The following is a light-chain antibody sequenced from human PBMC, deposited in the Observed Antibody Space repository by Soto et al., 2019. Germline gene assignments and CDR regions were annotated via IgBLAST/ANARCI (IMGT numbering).Light chain of an antibody. CDR1: QSVSSSY. CDR2: GAS. V-gene: IGKV3-20*01. CDR3: QQYGSSPRIT. J-gene: IGKJ5*01. Sequence: EIGLRQSPGTLSLSPGERATLSCMASQSVSSSYLACYQQKPGQAPRLLIYGASSRATGIPDRFSGSGSGTDFTLTISRLEPEDFAVYYCQQYGSSPRITFGQGTRLEIK.